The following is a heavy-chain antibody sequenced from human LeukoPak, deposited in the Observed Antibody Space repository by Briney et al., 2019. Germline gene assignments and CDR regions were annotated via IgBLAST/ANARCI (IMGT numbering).Heavy chain of an antibody. CDR1: GYTFTSYY. V-gene: IGHV1-46*01. CDR2: INPSGGST. J-gene: IGHJ6*03. D-gene: IGHD6-13*01. Sequence: SVKVSCKASGYTFTSYYMHWVRQAPGQGLEWMGIINPSGGSTSYAQKFQGRVTMTRDTSTSTVYMELSRLRSDDTAVYYCARGQLTYYYYMDVWGKGTTVTVSS. CDR3: ARGQLTYYYYMDV.